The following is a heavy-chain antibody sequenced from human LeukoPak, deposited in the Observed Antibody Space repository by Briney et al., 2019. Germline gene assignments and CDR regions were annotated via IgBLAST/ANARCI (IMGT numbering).Heavy chain of an antibody. V-gene: IGHV3-33*06. CDR1: GFTFSRYG. CDR2: IWYDGSNK. D-gene: IGHD6-6*01. J-gene: IGHJ6*03. Sequence: GGSLRLSCAASGFTFSRYGMHWVRQAPGKGLEWVAVIWYDGSNKYYADSVKGRFTISRDNSKNTLYLQMNSLRAEDTAVYYCAKDMGSSHSYMDVWGKGTTVTVSS. CDR3: AKDMGSSHSYMDV.